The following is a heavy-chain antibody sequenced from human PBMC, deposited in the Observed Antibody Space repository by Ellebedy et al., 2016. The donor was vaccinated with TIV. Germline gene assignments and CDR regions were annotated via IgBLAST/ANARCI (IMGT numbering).Heavy chain of an antibody. CDR1: GISLRSYA. D-gene: IGHD1-7*01. Sequence: GESLKISCAASGISLRSYAMSWVRQAPGKGLEWVSTIGGTGGTTYYRESVKGRFTVSRDTSRNTLYLQMSSLRAEDQAVYYCAKLPVAYNWNYADDYWGQGTLVTVSS. CDR3: AKLPVAYNWNYADDY. J-gene: IGHJ4*02. V-gene: IGHV3-23*01. CDR2: IGGTGGTT.